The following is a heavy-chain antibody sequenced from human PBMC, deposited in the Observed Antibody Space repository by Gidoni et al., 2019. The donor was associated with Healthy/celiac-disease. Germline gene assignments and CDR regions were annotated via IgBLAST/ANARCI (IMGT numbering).Heavy chain of an antibody. D-gene: IGHD3-10*01. V-gene: IGHV3-20*01. CDR2: INWNGGST. CDR1: GFTFDAYG. Sequence: EVQLVESGGGVVRPGGSLRLSCAASGFTFDAYGMSWVRQAPGKGLGGVSGINWNGGSTGYADSVKGRFTISRDNAKNSLYLQMNSLRAEDTALYHCARDVVGAGDTQFDYWGQGTLVTVSS. J-gene: IGHJ4*02. CDR3: ARDVVGAGDTQFDY.